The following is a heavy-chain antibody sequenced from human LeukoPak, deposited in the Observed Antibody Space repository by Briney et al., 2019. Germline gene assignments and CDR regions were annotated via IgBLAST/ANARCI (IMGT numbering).Heavy chain of an antibody. CDR1: GSSFTSYW. Sequence: GESLQISCQGSGSSFTSYWIGWVRPLPGKGLEWMGIIYPGDSDTRYSPSFQGQVTISADKSISTAYLQWSSLKASDTAMYYCARSGGIAAAVNPWGQGTLVTVSS. V-gene: IGHV5-51*01. J-gene: IGHJ5*02. D-gene: IGHD6-13*01. CDR3: ARSGGIAAAVNP. CDR2: IYPGDSDT.